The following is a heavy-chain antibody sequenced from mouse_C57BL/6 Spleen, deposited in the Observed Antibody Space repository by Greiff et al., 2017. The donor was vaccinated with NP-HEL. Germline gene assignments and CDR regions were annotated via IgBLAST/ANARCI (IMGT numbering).Heavy chain of an antibody. CDR2: ISSGSSTI. Sequence: EVKLVESGGGLVKPGGSLKLSCAASGFTFSDYGMHWVRQAPEKGLEWVAYISSGSSTIYYADTVKGRFTISRDNAKNTLFLQMTSLRSEDTAMYYCAREGSSYGFDVWGTGTTVTVSS. CDR1: GFTFSDYG. D-gene: IGHD1-1*01. J-gene: IGHJ1*03. CDR3: AREGSSYGFDV. V-gene: IGHV5-17*01.